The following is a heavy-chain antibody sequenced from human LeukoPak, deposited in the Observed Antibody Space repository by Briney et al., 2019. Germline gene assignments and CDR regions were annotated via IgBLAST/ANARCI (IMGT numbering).Heavy chain of an antibody. Sequence: SETLSLTCTVSGGSISSYYWSWIRQPPGKGLEWIGYIYYSGSTNYNPSLKSRVTISVDTSRNQFSLKLSSVTAADTAVYYCARGVPRGDYFDYWGQGTLVTVSS. CDR1: GGSISSYY. J-gene: IGHJ4*02. V-gene: IGHV4-59*08. D-gene: IGHD1-1*01. CDR3: ARGVPRGDYFDY. CDR2: IYYSGST.